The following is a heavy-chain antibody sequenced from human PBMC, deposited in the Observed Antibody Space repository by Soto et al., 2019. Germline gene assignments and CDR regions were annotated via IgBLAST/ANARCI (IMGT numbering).Heavy chain of an antibody. CDR1: VFTFSTYS. V-gene: IGHV3-21*01. CDR2: ISSRSGI. CDR3: AREYTAWPLAYGLDV. J-gene: IGHJ6*02. D-gene: IGHD2-2*02. Sequence: PWGSLRLSCLGSVFTFSTYSINWVRQAPGKGLEWVSSISSRSGIYYADSVKGRFTISRDNAKNSVSLQMNSLRAEDTAVYYCAREYTAWPLAYGLDVWGQGTTVTVSS.